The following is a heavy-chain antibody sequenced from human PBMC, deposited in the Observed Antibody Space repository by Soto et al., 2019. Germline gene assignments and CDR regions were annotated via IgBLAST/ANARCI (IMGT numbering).Heavy chain of an antibody. CDR2: ISAGSGST. D-gene: IGHD1-26*01. CDR3: SKGWGDY. Sequence: EVRLLESGGGLVEPGGSLRLSCVASGFTLSSYVTSWVRQAPGKGLEWVSGISAGSGSTHYADSVKGRFTISRDDSKNTLYLQMNILRVEATALYYCSKGWGDYWGQGTVVTVSS. V-gene: IGHV3-23*01. CDR1: GFTLSSYV. J-gene: IGHJ4*02.